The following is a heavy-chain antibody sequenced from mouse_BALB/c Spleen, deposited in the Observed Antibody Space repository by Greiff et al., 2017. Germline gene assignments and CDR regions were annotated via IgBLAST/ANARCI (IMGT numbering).Heavy chain of an antibody. CDR1: GFTFSSYG. CDR3: SRDPTMVTTRYYFDY. Sequence: EVQLQESGGDLVKPGGSLKLSCAASGFTFSSYGMSWVRQTPDKRLEWVATISSGGSYTYYPDSVKGRFTISRDNAKNTLYLQMSSLKSEDTAMYYCSRDPTMVTTRYYFDYWGQGTTLTVSA. CDR2: ISSGGSYT. D-gene: IGHD2-2*01. J-gene: IGHJ2*01. V-gene: IGHV5-6*01.